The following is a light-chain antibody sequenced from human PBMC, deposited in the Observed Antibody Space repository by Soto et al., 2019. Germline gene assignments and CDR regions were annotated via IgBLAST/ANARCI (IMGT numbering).Light chain of an antibody. Sequence: EIVMTQSAATLSVSPGDRATLSCAAVQPLNNNVAWYQHKPGQAPRLLIYGASTRATGISARFSGSGSGTEFTLTISSLQSEDFAVYYCQQYEKWPPSITFGQGTRLEIK. CDR2: GAS. J-gene: IGKJ5*01. CDR3: QQYEKWPPSIT. V-gene: IGKV3-15*01. CDR1: QPLNNN.